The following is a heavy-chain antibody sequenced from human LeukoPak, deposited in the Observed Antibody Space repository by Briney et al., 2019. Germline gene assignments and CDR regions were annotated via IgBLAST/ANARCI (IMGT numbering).Heavy chain of an antibody. CDR1: GFTFSNYG. D-gene: IGHD2-2*01. CDR3: AEEKVVVVPAAILDY. Sequence: TGGSLILSCAASGFTFSNYGMHWVRQAPGKGLEWVTVISYDGSYKYYADSVKGRFTISRDNSKNTLYLQMNSLRAEDTAVYYCAEEKVVVVPAAILDYWGQGTLVTVSS. V-gene: IGHV3-30*18. J-gene: IGHJ4*02. CDR2: ISYDGSYK.